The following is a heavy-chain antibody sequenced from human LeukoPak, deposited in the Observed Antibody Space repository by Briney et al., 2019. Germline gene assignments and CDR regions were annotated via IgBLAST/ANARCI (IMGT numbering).Heavy chain of an antibody. CDR1: GFTFSSYS. J-gene: IGHJ4*02. V-gene: IGHV3-48*01. CDR3: ARDKDYSFDY. Sequence: TGGSLRLSCAASGFTFSSYSMNWVRQAPGKGLEWVSYITSSGSGIYYADSVKGRFTISRGNAKNSLYLQMNSLRAEDTAVYYCARDKDYSFDYWGQGTLVTVSS. D-gene: IGHD4-11*01. CDR2: ITSSGSGI.